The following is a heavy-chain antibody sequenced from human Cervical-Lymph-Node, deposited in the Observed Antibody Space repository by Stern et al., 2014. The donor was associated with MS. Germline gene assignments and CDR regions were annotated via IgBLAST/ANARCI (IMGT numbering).Heavy chain of an antibody. CDR1: GFSFDEYN. V-gene: IGHV3-9*01. Sequence: MQLVQSGGGLVQPGRSLRLSCVASGFSFDEYNMHWVRQAPGKGLEWVSGISWNSDNIGYAASVKGRFTISRDNAKNSLYLQMNSLRADDTALYYCASNPFYYYGLDVWGQGTTVTVSS. D-gene: IGHD1-14*01. J-gene: IGHJ6*02. CDR3: ASNPFYYYGLDV. CDR2: ISWNSDNI.